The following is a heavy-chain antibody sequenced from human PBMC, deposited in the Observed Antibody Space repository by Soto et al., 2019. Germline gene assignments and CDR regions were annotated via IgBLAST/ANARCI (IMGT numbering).Heavy chain of an antibody. CDR1: GFSFSNYA. J-gene: IGHJ3*01. D-gene: IGHD5-12*01. Sequence: GGSLRLSCAASGFSFSNYAMNWVRQAPGKGLEWVSVISGSGGSASYADSVQGRFTISRDNSNNTLYLQMNSLRAEDTATYSCVREASSWYFRGSFEFWDRQRMGAV. CDR2: ISGSGGSA. CDR3: VREASSWYFRGSFEF. V-gene: IGHV3-23*01.